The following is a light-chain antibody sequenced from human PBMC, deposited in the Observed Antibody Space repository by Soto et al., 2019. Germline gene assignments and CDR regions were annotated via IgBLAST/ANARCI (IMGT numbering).Light chain of an antibody. V-gene: IGKV3-15*01. Sequence: IVVTQSPATLSVSPGERATLSCRASQSVSSNLAWYQQKPGQAPSLLIFGASFRATGIPARFSGSGSGPEFTLTISSLQSEDFAVYFCQQYNDWPPKFGQGTKV. CDR2: GAS. CDR1: QSVSSN. J-gene: IGKJ1*01. CDR3: QQYNDWPPK.